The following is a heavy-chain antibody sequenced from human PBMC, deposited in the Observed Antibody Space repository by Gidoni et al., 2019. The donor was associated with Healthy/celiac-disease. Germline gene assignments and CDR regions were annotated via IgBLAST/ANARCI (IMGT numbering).Heavy chain of an antibody. J-gene: IGHJ4*02. Sequence: QVQLVQSGSELKKPGASVKVSCKASGYSFTSYPMNWVRQAPGQGLEWMGWINTNTGNPTYAQGFTGRFVCSLDTSVSTAYLQISSLKAEDTAVYYCARRHCSGGSCFFDYWGQGTLVTVSS. CDR1: GYSFTSYP. D-gene: IGHD2-15*01. CDR3: ARRHCSGGSCFFDY. V-gene: IGHV7-4-1*02. CDR2: INTNTGNP.